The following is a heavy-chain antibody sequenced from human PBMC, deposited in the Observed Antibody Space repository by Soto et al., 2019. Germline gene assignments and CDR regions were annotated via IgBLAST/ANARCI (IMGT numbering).Heavy chain of an antibody. Sequence: QVQLVESGGGVVQPGRSLRLSCAASGFTFSSYGMHWVRQAPGKGLEWVAVIWYDGSNKYYADSVKGRFTISRDNSKNPLYLRMNSRRAEDTAVYYCARSYYYDSSGYAEYFQHWGQGTLVTVSS. CDR2: IWYDGSNK. V-gene: IGHV3-33*01. J-gene: IGHJ1*01. CDR1: GFTFSSYG. D-gene: IGHD3-22*01. CDR3: ARSYYYDSSGYAEYFQH.